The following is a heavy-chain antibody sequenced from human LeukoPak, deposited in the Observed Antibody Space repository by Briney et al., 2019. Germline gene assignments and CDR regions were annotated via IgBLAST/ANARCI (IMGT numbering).Heavy chain of an antibody. CDR3: AKNDYGSGSFDY. D-gene: IGHD3-10*01. J-gene: IGHJ4*02. Sequence: AASVKVSCKASGGTFSSYAISWVRQAPGQGLEWMGGIIPVSGPANYAQKFQGRVAITADESTSTAYMELSSLRSNDTAVYYCAKNDYGSGSFDYWGQGTLVTVSS. CDR1: GGTFSSYA. CDR2: IIPVSGPA. V-gene: IGHV1-69*13.